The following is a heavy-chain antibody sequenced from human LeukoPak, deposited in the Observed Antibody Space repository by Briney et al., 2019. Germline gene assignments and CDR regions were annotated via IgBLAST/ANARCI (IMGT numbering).Heavy chain of an antibody. CDR1: GFTFSSYW. CDR2: IKQDGSEK. Sequence: GGSLRLSCAASGFTFSSYWMSWVRQAPGKGLEWVANIKQDGSEKYYVDSAKGRFTISRDNAKNSLYLQMNSLRAEDTAVYYCARLGYDFWTRDYYYYYMDVWGKGTTVTVSS. J-gene: IGHJ6*03. V-gene: IGHV3-7*01. CDR3: ARLGYDFWTRDYYYYYMDV. D-gene: IGHD3-3*01.